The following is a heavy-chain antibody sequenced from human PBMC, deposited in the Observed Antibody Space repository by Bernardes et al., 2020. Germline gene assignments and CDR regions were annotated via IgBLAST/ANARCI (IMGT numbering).Heavy chain of an antibody. D-gene: IGHD2-2*01. Sequence: GGSLRLSCAASGFTFSDYYMSWIRQAPGKGLEWVSYISSSSRYTKYADSVKGRFTISRDNAKNSLYLQMNSLRAEDTAVYYCAFTGGYCSSTSCSDFDNWGQGTLVTVSS. CDR1: GFTFSDYY. V-gene: IGHV3-11*06. J-gene: IGHJ4*02. CDR2: ISSSSRYT. CDR3: AFTGGYCSSTSCSDFDN.